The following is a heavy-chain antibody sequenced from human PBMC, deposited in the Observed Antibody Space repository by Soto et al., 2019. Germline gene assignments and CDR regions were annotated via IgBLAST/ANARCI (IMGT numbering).Heavy chain of an antibody. CDR1: GFTFSSYG. V-gene: IGHV3-30*18. D-gene: IGHD4-17*01. CDR2: ISYDGSNK. Sequence: AGGSLRLSCAASGFTFSSYGMHWVRQAPGKGLEWVAVISYDGSNKYYADSVKGRFTISRDNSKNTLYLQMNSLRAEDTAVYYCAKDPYGDFYIDYWGQGTLVTVSS. J-gene: IGHJ4*02. CDR3: AKDPYGDFYIDY.